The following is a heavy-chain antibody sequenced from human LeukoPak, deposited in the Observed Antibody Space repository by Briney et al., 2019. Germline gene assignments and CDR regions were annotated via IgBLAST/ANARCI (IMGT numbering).Heavy chain of an antibody. CDR1: GGSFSGYY. J-gene: IGHJ4*02. CDR2: INHSGST. D-gene: IGHD5-18*01. V-gene: IGHV4-34*01. CDR3: ASRGYSYGYRSDDY. Sequence: SETLSLTCAVYGGSFSGYYWSWIRQPPGKGLEWIGEINHSGSTNYNPSLKSRVTISVDTSKNQFSLKLSSVTAADTAVYYCASRGYSYGYRSDDYWGQGTLVTVSS.